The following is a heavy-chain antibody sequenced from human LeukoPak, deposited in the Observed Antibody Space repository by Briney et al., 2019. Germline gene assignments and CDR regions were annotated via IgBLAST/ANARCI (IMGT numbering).Heavy chain of an antibody. D-gene: IGHD2-15*01. J-gene: IGHJ6*02. CDR3: ASRYRSGGSCYSVPDV. V-gene: IGHV4-34*01. Sequence: PSETLPLTCAVYGGSFSGYCWSWIRQPPGKGLEWIGEINHSGSTNYNPSLKSRVTISVDTSKNQFSLKLSSVTAADTAVYYCASRYRSGGSCYSVPDVWGQGTAVTVSS. CDR1: GGSFSGYC. CDR2: INHSGST.